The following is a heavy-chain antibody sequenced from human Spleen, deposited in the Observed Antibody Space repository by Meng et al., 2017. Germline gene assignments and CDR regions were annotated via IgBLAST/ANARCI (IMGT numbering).Heavy chain of an antibody. V-gene: IGHV5-51*01. D-gene: IGHD3-22*01. CDR1: GYSFTSYW. CDR3: VRLNYDSTGYFAHY. J-gene: IGHJ4*02. CDR2: IYPGDSES. Sequence: GESLKISCKGSGYSFTSYWIGWVRQMPGKGLEWMGMIYPGDSESRHSPSFQGQVTLSADKSISTAYLQWSSLRASDTAMYYCVRLNYDSTGYFAHYWGQGTLVTVSS.